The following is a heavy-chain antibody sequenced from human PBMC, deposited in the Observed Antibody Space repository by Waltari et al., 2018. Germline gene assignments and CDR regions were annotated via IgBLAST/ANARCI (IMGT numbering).Heavy chain of an antibody. Sequence: EVQLLESGGGLVQPGGSLRLSCAASGFTYSSYAMSWVRQAPGKGLEWVSVIYSGGSTYYADSVKGRFTISRDNSKNTLYLQMNSLRAEDTAVYYCAISRDGYNSDAFDIWGQGTMVTVSS. CDR1: GFTYSSYA. V-gene: IGHV3-23*03. CDR3: AISRDGYNSDAFDI. D-gene: IGHD5-12*01. CDR2: IYSGGST. J-gene: IGHJ3*02.